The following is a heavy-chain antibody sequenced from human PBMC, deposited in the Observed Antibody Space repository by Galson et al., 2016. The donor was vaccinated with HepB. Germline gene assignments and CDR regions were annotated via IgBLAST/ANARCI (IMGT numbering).Heavy chain of an antibody. Sequence: SVRLSCAGSGNTLRNFIIHWVRQPPGKGLEWVAAISHDDISKYYTDSVKGRFTISRDNSRNTVELQMNSLRAEDTAVYYCARGPDYGDWVDFLDCWGQGTLVTVSS. J-gene: IGHJ4*02. CDR2: ISHDDISK. CDR1: GNTLRNFI. D-gene: IGHD4-17*01. CDR3: ARGPDYGDWVDFLDC. V-gene: IGHV3-30*10.